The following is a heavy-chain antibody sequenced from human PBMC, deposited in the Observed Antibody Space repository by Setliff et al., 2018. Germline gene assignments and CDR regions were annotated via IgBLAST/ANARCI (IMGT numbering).Heavy chain of an antibody. Sequence: PGGSLRLSCTASGFTFNDYWMSWVRQAPGKGLEWVANIKQDAGERYYVDSVRGRFTISRDNAESTVYLQMNSLRAEDTAVYYCASDWNDAVDYWGQGTLVTVSS. CDR1: GFTFNDYW. D-gene: IGHD1-1*01. CDR3: ASDWNDAVDY. CDR2: IKQDAGER. J-gene: IGHJ4*02. V-gene: IGHV3-7*03.